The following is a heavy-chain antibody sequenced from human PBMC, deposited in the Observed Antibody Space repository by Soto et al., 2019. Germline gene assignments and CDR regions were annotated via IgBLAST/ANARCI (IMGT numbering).Heavy chain of an antibody. J-gene: IGHJ4*02. D-gene: IGHD3-22*01. CDR2: ISGSGGST. Sequence: GGSLRLSCAASGFTFSSYAMSWVRQAPGKGLEWVSAISGSGGSTYYADSVKGRFTISRDNSKNTLYLQMNSLRAEDTAVYYCAKAAGYYYDSSGYYPFDYWGQGTLVTVSS. CDR1: GFTFSSYA. CDR3: AKAAGYYYDSSGYYPFDY. V-gene: IGHV3-23*01.